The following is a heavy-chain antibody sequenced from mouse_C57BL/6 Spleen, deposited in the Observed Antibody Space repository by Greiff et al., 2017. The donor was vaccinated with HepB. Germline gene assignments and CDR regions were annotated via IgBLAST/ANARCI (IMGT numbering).Heavy chain of an antibody. CDR3: AREGYYGSSWFAY. CDR1: GYSITSGYD. D-gene: IGHD1-1*01. Sequence: EVKLMESGPGMVKPSQSLSLTCTVTGYSITSGYDWHWIRHFPGNKLEWMGYISYSGSTNYNPSLKSRISITHDTSKNHFFLKLNSVTTEDTATYYCAREGYYGSSWFAYWGQGTLVTVSA. J-gene: IGHJ3*01. CDR2: ISYSGST. V-gene: IGHV3-1*01.